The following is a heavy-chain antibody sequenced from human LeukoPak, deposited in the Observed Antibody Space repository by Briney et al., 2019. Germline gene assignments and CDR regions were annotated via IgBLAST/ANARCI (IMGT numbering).Heavy chain of an antibody. V-gene: IGHV3-74*01. D-gene: IGHD5-12*01. CDR1: GFSFSDYW. Sequence: GGSLRLSCAASGFSFSDYWMQWVRQAPGKGLVWISRITSDGSDTNYADSVKGRFTISRDNAKNTLYLQMNRLRAEDTAVYYCARALKYNSGYNWGGDYWGQGTLVTVSS. CDR3: ARALKYNSGYNWGGDY. J-gene: IGHJ4*02. CDR2: ITSDGSDT.